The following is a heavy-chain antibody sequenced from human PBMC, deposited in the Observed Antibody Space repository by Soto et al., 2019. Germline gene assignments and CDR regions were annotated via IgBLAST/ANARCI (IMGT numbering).Heavy chain of an antibody. CDR1: GYLFAGYY. D-gene: IGHD2-21*02. V-gene: IGHV1-2*04. CDR3: AKLSSVPTAILNWFDP. J-gene: IGHJ5*02. CDR2: INPSSGDT. Sequence: GASVKVSCKASGYLFAGYYLHWVRQSPGQGLEWMGWINPSSGDTEYAQKFEAWATMSRDNSKNTLHLQINNLSPEDTAIYYCAKLSSVPTAILNWFDPWGQGTLVTVSS.